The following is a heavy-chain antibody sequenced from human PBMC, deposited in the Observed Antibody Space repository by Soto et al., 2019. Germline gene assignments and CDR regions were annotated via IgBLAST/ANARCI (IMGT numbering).Heavy chain of an antibody. J-gene: IGHJ3*02. CDR2: IYYSGST. CDR3: ARDPLITQGAFDI. V-gene: IGHV4-31*03. Sequence: QVQLQESGPGLVKPSQTLSLTCTVSGGSISSGGYYWIWIRQHPGQGLEWIGYIYYSGSTYYNPSLKSRVTISVDTSKNQFSLKLSSVTAADTAVYYFARDPLITQGAFDIWGQGKMVTVAS. D-gene: IGHD3-16*01. CDR1: GGSISSGGYY.